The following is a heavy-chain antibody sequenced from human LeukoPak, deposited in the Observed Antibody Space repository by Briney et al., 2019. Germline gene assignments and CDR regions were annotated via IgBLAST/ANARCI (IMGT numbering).Heavy chain of an antibody. CDR2: INHSGST. CDR3: ARAPYSSSWNHFDY. V-gene: IGHV4-34*01. CDR1: GGSFSGYY. Sequence: PSETLSLTCAVYGGSFSGYYWSWIRQPPGKGLEWIGEINHSGSTNYNPSLKSRVTISVDTSKNPFSLKLSSVTAADTAVYYCARAPYSSSWNHFDYWGQGTLVTVSS. D-gene: IGHD6-13*01. J-gene: IGHJ4*02.